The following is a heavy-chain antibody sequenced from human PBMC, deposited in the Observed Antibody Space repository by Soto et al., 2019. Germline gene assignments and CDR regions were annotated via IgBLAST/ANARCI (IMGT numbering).Heavy chain of an antibody. D-gene: IGHD6-13*01. CDR1: GFTFSKYA. Sequence: EVQLLESGGGLVQPGGXLRLSCAASGFTFSKYAMTWVRQAPGKGLEWXSAISGSGGSTYYADSVKGRYTISRDNSKNTLYLQMNSLRAEDTAVYYCAKAAGSSWYGLDYWGQGTLVTVSS. V-gene: IGHV3-23*01. CDR3: AKAAGSSWYGLDY. J-gene: IGHJ4*02. CDR2: ISGSGGST.